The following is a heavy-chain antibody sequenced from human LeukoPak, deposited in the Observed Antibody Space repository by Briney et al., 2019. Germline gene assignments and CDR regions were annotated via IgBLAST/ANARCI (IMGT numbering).Heavy chain of an antibody. V-gene: IGHV3-9*01. D-gene: IGHD5-12*01. J-gene: IGHJ4*02. CDR1: GFTFDDYG. CDR3: AKCLVPKSRAYYFET. Sequence: GGSLRLSCAASGFTFDDYGMHWVRQAPGKGLEWVSGISWNTGSIGYADSVKGRFTISRDNAKNSLYLQMNSLRVEDTALYYCAKCLVPKSRAYYFETWGQGTLVAVSS. CDR2: ISWNTGSI.